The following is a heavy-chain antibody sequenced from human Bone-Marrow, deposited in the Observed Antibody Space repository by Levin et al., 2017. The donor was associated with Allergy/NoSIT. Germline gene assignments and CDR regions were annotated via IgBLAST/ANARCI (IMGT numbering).Heavy chain of an antibody. Sequence: SLKISCAASGFTFDDYAMHWVRQAPGKGLEWVSGISWNSGNIGYADSVKGRFTISRDNAKNSLYLQMNSLTAEDTALYYCAKDVMTTVTWGYFDYWGQGTLVTVSS. D-gene: IGHD4-17*01. CDR3: AKDVMTTVTWGYFDY. V-gene: IGHV3-9*01. CDR2: ISWNSGNI. J-gene: IGHJ4*02. CDR1: GFTFDDYA.